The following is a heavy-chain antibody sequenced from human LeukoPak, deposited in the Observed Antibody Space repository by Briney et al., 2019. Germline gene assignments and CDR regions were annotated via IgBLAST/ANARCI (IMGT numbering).Heavy chain of an antibody. CDR3: ARGRLVIAAAVY. J-gene: IGHJ4*02. D-gene: IGHD6-13*01. CDR2: MNPNSGNT. V-gene: IGHV1-8*01. Sequence: ASVEVSCKASGYTFTSYDINWVRQATGQGLEWMGWMNPNSGNTGYAQKFQGRVTMTRNTSISTAYMELSSLRSEDTAVYYCARGRLVIAAAVYWGQGTLVTVSS. CDR1: GYTFTSYD.